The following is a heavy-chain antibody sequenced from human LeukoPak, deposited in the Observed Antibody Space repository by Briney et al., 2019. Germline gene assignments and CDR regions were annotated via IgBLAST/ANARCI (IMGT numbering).Heavy chain of an antibody. CDR1: GDSISSGRYY. CDR3: ARPGGISGWFDAFDI. Sequence: PSQTLSLTCTVSGDSISSGRYYWSWVRQPAGKELEWIGRTSGKTDYNPYTPSLKSRVTVSLDTSKNQLSLFLTSVTAADTAVYYCARPGGISGWFDAFDIWGQGTMVTVSS. V-gene: IGHV4-61*02. J-gene: IGHJ3*02. D-gene: IGHD6-19*01. CDR2: TSGKT.